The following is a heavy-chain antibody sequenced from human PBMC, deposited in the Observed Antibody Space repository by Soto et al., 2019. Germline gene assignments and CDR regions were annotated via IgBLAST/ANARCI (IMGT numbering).Heavy chain of an antibody. CDR2: MGGSSRYT. CDR3: ARGGSYYNSSGYYYIFDC. CDR1: GFSFSDYY. V-gene: IGHV3-11*06. D-gene: IGHD3-22*01. J-gene: IGHJ4*02. Sequence: QVQLVESGGGLVKPGGSLRLSCAASGFSFSDYYMSSIRQAPGKGLEWVSYMGGSSRYTNYADSVKGRFTISRDNAKNSLYLQMNSLRAEDTAVYYCARGGSYYNSSGYYYIFDCWGQGTLVTVSS.